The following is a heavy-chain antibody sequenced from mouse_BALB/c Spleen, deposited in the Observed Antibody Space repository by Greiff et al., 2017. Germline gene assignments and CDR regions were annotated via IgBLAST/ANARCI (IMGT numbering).Heavy chain of an antibody. J-gene: IGHJ4*01. CDR2: IRLKSNNYAT. CDR3: TPDYYAMDY. Sequence: EVKLEESGGGLVQPGGSMKLSCVASGFTFSNYWMNWVRQSPEKGLEWVAEIRLKSNNYATHYAESVKGRFTISRDDSKSSVYLQMNNLRAEDTGIYYCTPDYYAMDYWGQGTSVTVSS. CDR1: GFTFSNYW. V-gene: IGHV6-6*02.